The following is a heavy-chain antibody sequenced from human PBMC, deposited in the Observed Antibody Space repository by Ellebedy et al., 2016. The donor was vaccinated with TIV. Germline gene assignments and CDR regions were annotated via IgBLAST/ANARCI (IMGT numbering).Heavy chain of an antibody. CDR1: GFTFSSYS. V-gene: IGHV3-21*01. J-gene: IGHJ6*02. Sequence: GESLKISXAASGFTFSSYSMNWVRQAPGKGLEWVSSISSSSSYIYYADSVKGRFTISRDNAKNSLYLQMNSLRAEDTAVYYCARGFNSIAAADPLYYYYGMDVWGQGTTVTVSS. CDR3: ARGFNSIAAADPLYYYYGMDV. D-gene: IGHD6-13*01. CDR2: ISSSSSYI.